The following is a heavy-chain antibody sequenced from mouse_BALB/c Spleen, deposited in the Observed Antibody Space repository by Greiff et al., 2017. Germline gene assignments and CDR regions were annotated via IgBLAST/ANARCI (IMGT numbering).Heavy chain of an antibody. CDR3: ARAFYGNYNYYAMDY. V-gene: IGHV2-6-4*01. Sequence: VKVEESGPGLVAPSQSLSITCTVSGFSLSRYSVHWVRQPPGKGLEWLGMIWGGGSTEYNSALKSRLSISKDNSKSQVFLKMNSLQTDDTAMYYCARAFYGNYNYYAMDYWGQGTSVTVSS. J-gene: IGHJ4*01. D-gene: IGHD2-10*01. CDR1: GFSLSRYS. CDR2: IWGGGST.